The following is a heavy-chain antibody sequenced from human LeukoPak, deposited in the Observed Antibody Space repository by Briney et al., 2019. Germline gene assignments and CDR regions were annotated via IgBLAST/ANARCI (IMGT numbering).Heavy chain of an antibody. CDR2: ISGSGGST. CDR1: GFTFSSYA. V-gene: IGHV3-23*01. J-gene: IGHJ4*02. CDR3: AKADIVVVPANVDY. Sequence: GGSLRLSCAASGFTFSSYAMNWVRQAPGKGLEWVSAISGSGGSTYYADSVKGRFTISRDNSKNTLYLQMNSLRAEDTAVYYCAKADIVVVPANVDYWGQGTLVTVSS. D-gene: IGHD2-2*01.